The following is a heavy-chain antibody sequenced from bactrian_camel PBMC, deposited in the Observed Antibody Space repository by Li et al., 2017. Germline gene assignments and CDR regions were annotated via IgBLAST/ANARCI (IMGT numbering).Heavy chain of an antibody. CDR1: GFNFNRYD. D-gene: IGHD5*01. CDR2: ITTTGSRT. Sequence: HVQLVESGGGLVQPGGSLRLSCATSGFNFNRYDMIWVRQAPGKGLEWVSSITTTGSRTYDGDSVKGRFTISRDNAKNTLYLQMNSLKPEDTAVYYCVKSRYMGWVFQGCVGFWGQGTQVTVS. V-gene: IGHV3-2*01. CDR3: VKSRYMGWVFQGCVGF. J-gene: IGHJ4*01.